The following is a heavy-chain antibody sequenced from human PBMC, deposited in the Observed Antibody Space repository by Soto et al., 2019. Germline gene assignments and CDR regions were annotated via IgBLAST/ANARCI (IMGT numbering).Heavy chain of an antibody. D-gene: IGHD2-8*01. J-gene: IGHJ6*02. CDR1: GGTFSSYA. CDR2: IIPIFGTA. Sequence: SVKVSCKASGGTFSSYAISWVRQAPGQGLEWMGGIIPIFGTANYAQKFQGRVTITADESTSTAYMELSSLRSEDTAVYYCARVVLGHCTNGVCYENYYYDMDVWGQGTTVTVSS. V-gene: IGHV1-69*13. CDR3: ARVVLGHCTNGVCYENYYYDMDV.